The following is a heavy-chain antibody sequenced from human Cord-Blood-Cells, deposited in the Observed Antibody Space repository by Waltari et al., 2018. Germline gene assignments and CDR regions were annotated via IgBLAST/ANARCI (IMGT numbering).Heavy chain of an antibody. D-gene: IGHD3-10*01. CDR1: GGSIRSSSYY. V-gene: IGHV4-39*07. J-gene: IGHJ4*02. CDR2: IYYSGST. CDR3: ARHGGYFDY. Sequence: QLQLQESGPGLVKPSETLSLTCTVSGGSIRSSSYYWGWIRQPPEKGLEWIGSIYYSGSTYYNPSLKSRVTISVDTSKNQFSLKLSSVTAADTAVYYCARHGGYFDYWGQGTLVTVSS.